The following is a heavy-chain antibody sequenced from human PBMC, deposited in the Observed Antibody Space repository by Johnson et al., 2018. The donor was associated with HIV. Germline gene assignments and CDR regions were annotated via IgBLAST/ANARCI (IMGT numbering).Heavy chain of an antibody. CDR1: GFTFSNYW. CDR2: INLDGSEK. V-gene: IGHV3-7*02. J-gene: IGHJ3*02. Sequence: VQLVESGGGLVQPGGSLRLSCADSGFTFSNYWITWVRQAPGKGLEWVANINLDGSEKYYVDSVKGRFTISRDNAKNSLHLQMNSLRAEDTAVYYGERAGGYCSGGSCSGHPPGGPNDAVDIWGQGTMVTVSS. D-gene: IGHD2-15*01. CDR3: ERAGGYCSGGSCSGHPPGGPNDAVDI.